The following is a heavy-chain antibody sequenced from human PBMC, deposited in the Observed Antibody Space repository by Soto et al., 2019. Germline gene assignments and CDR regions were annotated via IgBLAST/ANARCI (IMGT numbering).Heavy chain of an antibody. J-gene: IGHJ5*02. CDR2: INHSGST. CDR3: ASGNGGWFDP. CDR1: GGSFSGYY. V-gene: IGHV4-34*01. D-gene: IGHD4-17*01. Sequence: PSETLSLTCAVYGGSFSGYYWSWIRQPPGKGLEWIGEINHSGSTNYNPSLKSRVTISVDTSKNQFSLKLSSVTAADTAVYYCASGNGGWFDPWGQGTLVTVSS.